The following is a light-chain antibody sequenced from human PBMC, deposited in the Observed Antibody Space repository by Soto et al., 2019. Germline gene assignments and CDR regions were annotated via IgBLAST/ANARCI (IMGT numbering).Light chain of an antibody. CDR1: PTAIRY. V-gene: IGKV1-39*01. CDR2: AVS. Sequence: IQMTQFPSSLSASVGDRVTITCRAGPTAIRYLNWYQQKPGRAPNLLIYAVSNLQSGVPSRFSGSGSGTEFSLTMSDLQLEEFATYYCQQSYSSLFTFGPGTKVEIK. CDR3: QQSYSSLFT. J-gene: IGKJ3*01.